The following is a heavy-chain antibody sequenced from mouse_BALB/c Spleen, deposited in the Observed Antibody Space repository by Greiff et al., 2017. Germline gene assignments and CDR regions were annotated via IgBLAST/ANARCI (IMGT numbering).Heavy chain of an antibody. V-gene: IGHV14-3*02. CDR1: GFNINDTY. J-gene: IGHJ2*01. CDR2: IDPANGNT. Sequence: VQLQQSGAELVKPGASVKLSCTASGFNINDTYMHWVKQRPDQGREWIGRIDPANGNTKNDSKFQSKATITADASSNTAYLQLSSLTSEDTAVYYFARGEGYDIDYWGQGTTLTVSS. CDR3: ARGEGYDIDY. D-gene: IGHD2-2*01.